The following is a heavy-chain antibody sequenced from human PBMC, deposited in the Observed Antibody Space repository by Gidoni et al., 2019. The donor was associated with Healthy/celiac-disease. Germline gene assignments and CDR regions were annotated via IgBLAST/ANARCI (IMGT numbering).Heavy chain of an antibody. J-gene: IGHJ4*02. Sequence: QVQLVQAGAEGKKPGAAVKVSCKAAGYTFTGYYMHWVRQAPGQGRAWMGWINPNSGGTNYAPKFQGRVTMTRDTSISTAYMELSRLRSDDTALYYCARVRTSYFDYWGQGTLVTVSS. D-gene: IGHD1-1*01. CDR2: INPNSGGT. CDR1: GYTFTGYY. CDR3: ARVRTSYFDY. V-gene: IGHV1-2*02.